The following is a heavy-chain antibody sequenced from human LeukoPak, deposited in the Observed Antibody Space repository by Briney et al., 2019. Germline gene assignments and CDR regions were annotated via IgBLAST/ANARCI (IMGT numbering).Heavy chain of an antibody. V-gene: IGHV3-49*04. D-gene: IGHD3-3*01. CDR3: TSGLYYDSWSDLFDY. CDR1: GFTFGDYA. Sequence: GGSLRLSCTASGFTFGDYAMSWVRQAPGKGPEWVGFIRRKANGGTTEYAASVKGRFTISRDDSKSIAYLQMNSLKTEETAVYYCTSGLYYDSWSDLFDYWGQGTLVTVSS. J-gene: IGHJ4*02. CDR2: IRRKANGGTT.